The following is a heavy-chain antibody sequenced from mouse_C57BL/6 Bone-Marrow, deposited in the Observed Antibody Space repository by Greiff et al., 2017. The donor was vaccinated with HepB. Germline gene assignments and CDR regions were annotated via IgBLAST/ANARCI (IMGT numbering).Heavy chain of an antibody. V-gene: IGHV1-76*01. CDR1: GYTFTDYY. CDR3: ARGSYYGSSYTSYWYFDV. Sequence: QVQLKESGAELVRPGASVKLSCKASGYTFTDYYINWVKQRPGQGLEWIARIYPGSGNTYYNEKFKGKATLTAEKSSSTAYMQLSSLTSEDSAVYFCARGSYYGSSYTSYWYFDVWGTGTTVTVSS. J-gene: IGHJ1*03. CDR2: IYPGSGNT. D-gene: IGHD1-1*01.